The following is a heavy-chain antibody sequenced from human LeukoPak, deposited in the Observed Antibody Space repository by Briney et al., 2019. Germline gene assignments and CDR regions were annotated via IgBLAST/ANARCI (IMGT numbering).Heavy chain of an antibody. D-gene: IGHD6-19*01. V-gene: IGHV3-23*01. Sequence: GGSLRLSCKASGFSFRNFDMGWVRQAPGKGLEWVSSIINRGHVIYLEDSVKGWVTNSRDNSQDTLFLQLNSRRADDTAVYFCAKDATRTDGWYYFDSWGQGTLVTVSS. CDR2: IINRGHVI. J-gene: IGHJ4*02. CDR1: GFSFRNFD. CDR3: AKDATRTDGWYYFDS.